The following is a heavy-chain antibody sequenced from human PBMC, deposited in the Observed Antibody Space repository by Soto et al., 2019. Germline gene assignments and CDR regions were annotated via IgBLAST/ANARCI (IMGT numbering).Heavy chain of an antibody. CDR2: IYYIGST. V-gene: IGHV4-31*03. J-gene: IGHJ6*02. CDR1: GGSINSGGYY. D-gene: IGHD5-12*01. CDR3: ARATPSVATLGYGMDV. Sequence: QVQLQESGPGLVKPSQTLSLTCTVSGGSINSGGYYWNWNRQHPGRGLEWMGYIYYIGSTYYNPSLKSRITFSIDTSRNQFSLMVNSVTAADTAVYYCARATPSVATLGYGMDVWGQGTTVVVSS.